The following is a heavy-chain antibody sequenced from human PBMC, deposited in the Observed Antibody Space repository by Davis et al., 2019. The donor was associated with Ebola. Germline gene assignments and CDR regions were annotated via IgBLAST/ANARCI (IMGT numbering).Heavy chain of an antibody. J-gene: IGHJ5*02. CDR3: VAGGTGGADNWFDP. D-gene: IGHD7-27*01. CDR2: IVVGNGNT. Sequence: SVKVSCKPSGFTFTRSAVQWVRQARGQLLESIGWIVVGNGNTNYAQKFRESVTITRDMSTSTAYMELSSLTSEDTAVYYCVAGGTGGADNWFDPWGQGTLVTVSS. CDR1: GFTFTRSA. V-gene: IGHV1-58*01.